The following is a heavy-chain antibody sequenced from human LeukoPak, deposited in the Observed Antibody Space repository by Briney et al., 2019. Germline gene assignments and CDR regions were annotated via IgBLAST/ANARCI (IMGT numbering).Heavy chain of an antibody. J-gene: IGHJ6*03. D-gene: IGHD2-8*01. CDR3: ARGALMVFGGNYYYYMDV. Sequence: PSETLSLTCTVSGGSISSYYWSWIRQPAGKGLEWIGRIYTSGSTNYNPSLKSRVTMSVDTSKHQLSLKLSSVTAADTAVYYCARGALMVFGGNYYYYMDVWGKGTTVTVSS. V-gene: IGHV4-4*07. CDR1: GGSISSYY. CDR2: IYTSGST.